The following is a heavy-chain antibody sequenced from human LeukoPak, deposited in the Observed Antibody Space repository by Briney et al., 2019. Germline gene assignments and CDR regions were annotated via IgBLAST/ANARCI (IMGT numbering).Heavy chain of an antibody. CDR3: ASSSGWSQGDYYYMDV. CDR1: GGSFSGYY. V-gene: IGHV4-34*01. J-gene: IGHJ6*03. CDR2: INHSGST. D-gene: IGHD6-19*01. Sequence: SETLSLTCAVYGGSFSGYYWSWIRQPPGKGLEWIGEINHSGSTNYNPSLKSRVTISVDTSKNQFSLKLSSVTAADTAVYYCASSSGWSQGDYYYMDVWGKGTTVTVSS.